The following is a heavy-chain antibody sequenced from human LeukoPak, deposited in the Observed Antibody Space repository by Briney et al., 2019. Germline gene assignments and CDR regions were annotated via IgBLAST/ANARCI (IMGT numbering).Heavy chain of an antibody. CDR2: IYYSGST. CDR1: GGSISSSSYY. D-gene: IGHD4-11*01. Sequence: SETLSLTCTVSGGSISSSSYYWGWIRQPPGKGLGWIGSIYYSGSTYYNPSLKSRVTISVDTSNNQFSLKLSSVTAADTAVYYCARLQDYSNYIDYWGQGTLVTVSS. J-gene: IGHJ4*02. CDR3: ARLQDYSNYIDY. V-gene: IGHV4-39*01.